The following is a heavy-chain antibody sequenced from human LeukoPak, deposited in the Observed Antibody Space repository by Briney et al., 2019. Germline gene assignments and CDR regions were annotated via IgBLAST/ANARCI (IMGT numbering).Heavy chain of an antibody. J-gene: IGHJ5*02. Sequence: PGGSLRLSCAASGFTFNNYWMHWVRQAPGKGLVWVSRINSDGSSTSYADSVQGRFTISRDNAKNTLYLQMNSLRAEDTAVYYCASLGYYGEDWFDPWGQGTLVTVSS. CDR2: INSDGSST. CDR3: ASLGYYGEDWFDP. V-gene: IGHV3-74*01. D-gene: IGHD3-10*01. CDR1: GFTFNNYW.